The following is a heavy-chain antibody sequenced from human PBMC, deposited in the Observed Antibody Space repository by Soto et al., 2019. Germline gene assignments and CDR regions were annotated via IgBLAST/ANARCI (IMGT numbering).Heavy chain of an antibody. CDR2: ISYDGSDK. J-gene: IGHJ4*02. Sequence: GGSLRLSCVASGFIFSSYGMHWVRQAPGKGLEWVTFISYDGSDKDYADSVKGRFTISKDNSKNMLYVQLNTLRVEDTAVYHCATDYGDRDYFFDYWGQGTLVTVSS. CDR3: ATDYGDRDYFFDY. V-gene: IGHV3-30*03. D-gene: IGHD4-17*01. CDR1: GFIFSSYG.